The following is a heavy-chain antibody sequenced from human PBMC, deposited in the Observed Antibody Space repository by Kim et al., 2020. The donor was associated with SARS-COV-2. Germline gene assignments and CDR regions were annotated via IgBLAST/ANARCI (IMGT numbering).Heavy chain of an antibody. V-gene: IGHV3-43*02. D-gene: IGHD5-12*01. CDR3: AKDSWDGYMKGTYYYYYYGMDV. CDR2: ISGDGGST. Sequence: GGSLRLSCAASGFTFDDYAMHWVRQAPGKGLEWVSLISGDGGSTYYADSVKGRFTISRDNSKNSLYLQMNSLRTEDTALYYCAKDSWDGYMKGTYYYYYYGMDVWGQGTTVTVSS. CDR1: GFTFDDYA. J-gene: IGHJ6*02.